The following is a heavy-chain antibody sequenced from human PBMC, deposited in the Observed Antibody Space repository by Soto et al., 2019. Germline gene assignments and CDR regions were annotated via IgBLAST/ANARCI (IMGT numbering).Heavy chain of an antibody. CDR3: AKCIQVNWNYDAFHI. V-gene: IGHV3-33*06. D-gene: IGHD1-7*01. Sequence: XGSLRLSCSAAGFTFSSYGMHWVRQAPGKGLEWVAVIWYDGSNKYYADSVKGRFTISRDNSKNTLYLQMNSLRAEDTALYYCAKCIQVNWNYDAFHIWGQGTMVTVSS. CDR2: IWYDGSNK. J-gene: IGHJ3*02. CDR1: GFTFSSYG.